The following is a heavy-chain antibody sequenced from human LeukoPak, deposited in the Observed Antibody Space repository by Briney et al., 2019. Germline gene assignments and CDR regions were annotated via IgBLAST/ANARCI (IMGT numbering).Heavy chain of an antibody. CDR3: ARDPLIVVVPAAIGSVDPYYYYGMDV. D-gene: IGHD2-2*01. CDR1: GYIFTSYG. J-gene: IGHJ6*02. Sequence: ASVKVSCKASGYIFTSYGISWVRQAPGQGLEWMGWISAYNGNTNYAQKLQGRVTMTTDTSTSTAYMELRSLRSDDTAVYYCARDPLIVVVPAAIGSVDPYYYYGMDVWGQGTTVTVSS. CDR2: ISAYNGNT. V-gene: IGHV1-18*01.